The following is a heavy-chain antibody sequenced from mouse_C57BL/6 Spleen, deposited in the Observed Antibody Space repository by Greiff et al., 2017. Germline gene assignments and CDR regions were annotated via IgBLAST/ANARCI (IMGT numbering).Heavy chain of an antibody. CDR2: IYPGDGDT. D-gene: IGHD1-1*01. Sequence: QVQLQQSGPELVKPGASVKISCKASGYAFSSSWMNWVKQRPGKGLEWIGRIYPGDGDTNYNGKFKGKATLTADKSSSTAYMQLSSLTSEDSAVYFCAREDYGSSRAMDYWGQGTSVTVSS. V-gene: IGHV1-82*01. CDR1: GYAFSSSW. J-gene: IGHJ4*01. CDR3: AREDYGSSRAMDY.